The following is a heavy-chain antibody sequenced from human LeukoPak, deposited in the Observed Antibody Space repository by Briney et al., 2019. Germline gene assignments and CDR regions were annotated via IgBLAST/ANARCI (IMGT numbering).Heavy chain of an antibody. CDR1: GFTVSSNY. CDR3: ARMYGGYYFDY. V-gene: IGHV3-53*01. CDR2: IYPGGST. Sequence: PGGSLRLSCAASGFTVSSNYMSWVRQAPGKGLEWLSVIYPGGSTYYADSVKGRFTISRDNSKNTLYLQMNSLRPEDTAVYYCARMYGGYYFDYWGQGPLVTVSS. J-gene: IGHJ4*02. D-gene: IGHD5-12*01.